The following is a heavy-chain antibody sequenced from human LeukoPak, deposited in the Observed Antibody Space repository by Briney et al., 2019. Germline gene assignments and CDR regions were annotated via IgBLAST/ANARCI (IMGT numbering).Heavy chain of an antibody. J-gene: IGHJ4*02. CDR3: ARYSVSYSSSWHYYFDY. D-gene: IGHD6-13*01. CDR1: GYRLTSYG. Sequence: ASVKVSCKASGYRLTSYGISWVRQAPGQGLEWMGWISTFNGNTNYAQKFQDRVTMTTDTSTSTAYMELRSLRSDDTAVYYCARYSVSYSSSWHYYFDYWGQGTLVTVSS. V-gene: IGHV1-18*01. CDR2: ISTFNGNT.